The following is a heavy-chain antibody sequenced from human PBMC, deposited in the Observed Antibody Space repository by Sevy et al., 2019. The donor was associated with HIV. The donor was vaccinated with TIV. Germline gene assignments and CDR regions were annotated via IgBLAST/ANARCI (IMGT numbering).Heavy chain of an antibody. Sequence: GGSLRLSCAASGFTFSSYSMNWVRQAPGKGLEWVSSISSSSSYIYYADSVKGRFTISRDNAKNSLYLQMNSLGAEDTAVYYYARDRRHLSIAARPPVGCNDYWGQGTLVTVSS. CDR2: ISSSSSYI. J-gene: IGHJ4*02. D-gene: IGHD6-6*01. CDR1: GFTFSSYS. CDR3: ARDRRHLSIAARPPVGCNDY. V-gene: IGHV3-21*01.